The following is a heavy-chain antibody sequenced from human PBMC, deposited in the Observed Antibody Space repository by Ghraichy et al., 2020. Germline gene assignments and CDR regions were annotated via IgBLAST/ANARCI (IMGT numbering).Heavy chain of an antibody. D-gene: IGHD6-13*01. CDR2: IKQDGSEK. CDR1: GFMFTNYW. CDR3: ARESSSSPRYGMDV. Sequence: GGSLGLSCAASGFMFTNYWMSWVRQAPGKGLEWVANIKQDGSEKYYVASVKGRFTISRDNAKSSLFLQMNSLRAEDTAIYYCARESSSSPRYGMDVWGQGTTVTVSS. V-gene: IGHV3-7*01. J-gene: IGHJ6*02.